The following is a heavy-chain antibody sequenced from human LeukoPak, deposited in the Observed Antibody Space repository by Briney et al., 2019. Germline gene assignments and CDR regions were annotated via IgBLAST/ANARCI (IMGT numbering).Heavy chain of an antibody. J-gene: IGHJ4*02. CDR2: IYHGGAT. CDR3: ATYLYGDYGYYYFDY. D-gene: IGHD4-17*01. CDR1: GASITSNHW. Sequence: PGTLSLTCAVSGASITSNHWWSWARQAPGEGLEWIGEIYHGGATAYNPSLKSRVTMSVDKSKNEFSLSLRSVTAADTAVYYCATYLYGDYGYYYFDYWGPGTLVTVSS. V-gene: IGHV4-4*03.